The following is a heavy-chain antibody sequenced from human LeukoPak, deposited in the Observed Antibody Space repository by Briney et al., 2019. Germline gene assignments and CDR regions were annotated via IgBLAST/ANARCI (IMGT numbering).Heavy chain of an antibody. CDR2: ISAYNGNT. J-gene: IGHJ6*03. Sequence: ASVKVSFKASGYTFTSYGISWVRQAPAQGLEWMGWISAYNGNTNYAQKLQGRVTMTTDTSTSTAYMELRSLRSDDTAVYYCARAVEGFGELFYYMDVWGKGTTVTVSS. D-gene: IGHD3-10*01. CDR1: GYTFTSYG. CDR3: ARAVEGFGELFYYMDV. V-gene: IGHV1-18*01.